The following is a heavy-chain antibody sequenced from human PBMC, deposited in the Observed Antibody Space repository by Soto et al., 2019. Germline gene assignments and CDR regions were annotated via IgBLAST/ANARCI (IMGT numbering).Heavy chain of an antibody. Sequence: PSETLSLTCSVSGGSMSSYYWSWIRQPAGKGLEWIGHIYSSGITSYNPSLKSRVSISIDTSKNQFFLKVTSVTAADTAMYYCARYDQEAYPIKKNFFEFWGQGILVTVYS. CDR2: IYSSGIT. V-gene: IGHV4-4*07. D-gene: IGHD3-3*01. CDR3: ARYDQEAYPIKKNFFEF. J-gene: IGHJ4*02. CDR1: GGSMSSYY.